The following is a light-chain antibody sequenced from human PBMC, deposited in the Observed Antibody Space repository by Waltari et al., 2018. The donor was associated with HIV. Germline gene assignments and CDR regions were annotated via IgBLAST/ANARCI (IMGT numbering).Light chain of an antibody. CDR2: EVG. CDR3: CSYAGSYTYVV. V-gene: IGLV2-11*01. Sequence: QSALTQPRSVSGSPGQSVTISCTGTSSDVGGYTSVSWYQQHPGKAPKLMIYEVGKRPSWVPDRFSASKSGNTASLTISGLQAEDEADYYCCSYAGSYTYVVFGGGTKLTVL. J-gene: IGLJ2*01. CDR1: SSDVGGYTS.